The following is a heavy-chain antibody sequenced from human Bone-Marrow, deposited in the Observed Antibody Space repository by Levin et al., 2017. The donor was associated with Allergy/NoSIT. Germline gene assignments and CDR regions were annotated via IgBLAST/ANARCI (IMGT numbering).Heavy chain of an antibody. D-gene: IGHD3-22*01. CDR1: GFTISSYA. Sequence: GGSLRLSCAASGFTISSYAMSWVRQAPGKGLEWVSGIRGSGTGTYSADSVKGRFSISRDSSKNTLYLQMNSLRAEDTAVYYCAKDSGLGRYYDSSGYYEDYWGLGTLVIVSS. CDR2: IRGSGTGT. CDR3: AKDSGLGRYYDSSGYYEDY. J-gene: IGHJ4*02. V-gene: IGHV3-23*01.